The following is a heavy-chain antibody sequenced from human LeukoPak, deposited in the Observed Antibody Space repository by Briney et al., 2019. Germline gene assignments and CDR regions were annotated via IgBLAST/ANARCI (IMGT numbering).Heavy chain of an antibody. Sequence: ASVKVSCKASGYTFTGYYMHWVRQAPGQGLEWMGRINPNSGGTNYAQKFQGRVTMTRDTSISTAYMELSRLRSDDTAVYYCARVHGYNIGIYYFDYWGQGTLVTVSS. CDR1: GYTFTGYY. D-gene: IGHD5-18*01. J-gene: IGHJ4*02. CDR3: ARVHGYNIGIYYFDY. CDR2: INPNSGGT. V-gene: IGHV1-2*06.